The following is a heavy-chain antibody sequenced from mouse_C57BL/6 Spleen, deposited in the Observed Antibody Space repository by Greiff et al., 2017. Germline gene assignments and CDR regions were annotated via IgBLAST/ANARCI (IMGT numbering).Heavy chain of an antibody. CDR1: GYTFTSYW. Sequence: QVQLKQPGAELVKPGASVKLSCKASGYTFTSYWMHWVKQRPGRGLEWIGRIDPNSGGTKYNEKFKSKATLTVDKPSSTAYMQLSSLTSEDSAVYYCARGEIEVLWIDAMDYWGQGTSVTVSS. D-gene: IGHD1-1*02. CDR3: ARGEIEVLWIDAMDY. V-gene: IGHV1-72*01. J-gene: IGHJ4*01. CDR2: IDPNSGGT.